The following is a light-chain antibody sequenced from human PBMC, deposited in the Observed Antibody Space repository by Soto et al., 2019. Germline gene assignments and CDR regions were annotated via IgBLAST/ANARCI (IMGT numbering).Light chain of an antibody. J-gene: IGLJ3*02. Sequence: QSVLTQPPSVSAAPGQKVTISCSGSTSNIGSNYVSWYQQLPGTAPKLLIYDNYNRPSGIPDRYSGSKSSTSATLGISGLQTGDEADYYCGTWDNSLSGGGVVFGGGTKLTVL. CDR1: TSNIGSNY. V-gene: IGLV1-51*01. CDR3: GTWDNSLSGGGVV. CDR2: DNY.